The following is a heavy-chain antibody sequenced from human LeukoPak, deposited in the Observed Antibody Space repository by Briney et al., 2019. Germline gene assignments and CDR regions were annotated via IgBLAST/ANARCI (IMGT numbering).Heavy chain of an antibody. Sequence: GGSLRLSCAASGFTFSSYGMHWVRQAPGKALEWVAVISYDGSNKYYADSVKGRFTISRDNSKNTLYLQMNSLRAEDTAVYYCATRGPAIVGATIGAFDIWGQGTMVTVSS. V-gene: IGHV3-30*03. CDR3: ATRGPAIVGATIGAFDI. CDR2: ISYDGSNK. D-gene: IGHD1-26*01. J-gene: IGHJ3*02. CDR1: GFTFSSYG.